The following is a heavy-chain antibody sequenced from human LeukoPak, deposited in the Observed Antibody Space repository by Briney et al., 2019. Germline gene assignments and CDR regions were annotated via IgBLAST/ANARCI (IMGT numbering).Heavy chain of an antibody. CDR2: MHYSGTT. Sequence: SETLSLTCTVSGGSIGSSSYHWGWIRQPPGKGLEWIASMHYSGTTYYNPSLKSRVAISVDTSKNQFSLKLSSVTAADTAVYYCARHPFYSGYDSRFDYWGQGPLVTVSS. V-gene: IGHV4-39*01. J-gene: IGHJ4*01. CDR3: ARHPFYSGYDSRFDY. CDR1: GGSIGSSSYH. D-gene: IGHD5-12*01.